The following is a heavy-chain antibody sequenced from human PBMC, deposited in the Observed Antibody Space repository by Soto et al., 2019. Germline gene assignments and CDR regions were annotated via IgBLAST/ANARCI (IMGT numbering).Heavy chain of an antibody. J-gene: IGHJ6*03. Sequence: EVQLVESGGGLVKPGGSLRLSCAASGFTFSNAWMSWVRQAPGKGLEWVGRIKSKTDGGTTDYAAPVKGRFTISRDDSKNTLYLQMNSLKTADTAVYYCTTHDITIFGVVESDPDYYYYMDVWGKGTTVTVSS. V-gene: IGHV3-15*01. CDR2: IKSKTDGGTT. D-gene: IGHD3-3*01. CDR1: GFTFSNAW. CDR3: TTHDITIFGVVESDPDYYYYMDV.